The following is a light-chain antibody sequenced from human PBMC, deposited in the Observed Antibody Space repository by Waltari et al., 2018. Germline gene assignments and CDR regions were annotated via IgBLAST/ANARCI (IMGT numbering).Light chain of an antibody. CDR2: VAS. CDR3: QQSYTTAYT. V-gene: IGKV1-39*01. CDR1: QSISTS. Sequence: IQMTQSPSSLSASVGDRTTIPCRASQSISTSLNWYQQIPGKAPKPLIYVASTLQSGVPSRFSGSGSGTDFSLTISSLQPEDFATYYCQQSYTTAYTFGQGTKLEIK. J-gene: IGKJ2*01.